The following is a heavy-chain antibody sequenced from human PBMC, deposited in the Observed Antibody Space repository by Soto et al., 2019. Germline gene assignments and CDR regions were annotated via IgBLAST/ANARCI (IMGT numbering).Heavy chain of an antibody. CDR2: ISSSGSTI. V-gene: IGHV3-48*03. CDR3: ARDKVGGSGSYYNEDYYYYGMDV. J-gene: IGHJ6*02. CDR1: GFTFSSYE. Sequence: PGGYLRLSCAASGFTFSSYEMNWVRQAPGKGLEWVSYISSSGSTIYYADSVKGRFTISRDNAKNSLYLQMNSLRAEDTAVYYCARDKVGGSGSYYNEDYYYYGMDVWGQGTTSTV. D-gene: IGHD3-10*01.